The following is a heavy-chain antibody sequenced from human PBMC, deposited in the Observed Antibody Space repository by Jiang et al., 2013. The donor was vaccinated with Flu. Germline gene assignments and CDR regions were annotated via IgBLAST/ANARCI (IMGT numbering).Heavy chain of an antibody. J-gene: IGHJ5*02. Sequence: GAEVKKPGASVKVSCKASGYSFIDYYIHWVRQAPGLGLEWVGWINPNTGGAGYAQKFQGRVTMTRDTSITTAYMDLNRLRSDGTAVYYCARNFVGYCSGGSCFSHWFDPWGQGTLVTVSS. CDR2: INPNTGGA. CDR3: ARNFVGYCSGGSCFSHWFDP. CDR1: GYSFIDYY. D-gene: IGHD2-15*01. V-gene: IGHV1-2*02.